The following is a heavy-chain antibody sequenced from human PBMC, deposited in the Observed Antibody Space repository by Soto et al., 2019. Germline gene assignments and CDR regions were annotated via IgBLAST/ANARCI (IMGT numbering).Heavy chain of an antibody. V-gene: IGHV1-69*12. CDR1: GGTFSNYA. J-gene: IGHJ6*02. CDR3: ARVEAVAGLYNYHGLDV. CDR2: IVPIFGTT. Sequence: QVQLVQSGAEVKKPGSSVKVSCKVSGGTFSNYAIDWVRLAPGHGLEWMGGIVPIFGTTYYTHKFQGRATIIADESTNTAYLEMSSLRSEDTAIYYCARVEAVAGLYNYHGLDVWGQGTAVTVSS. D-gene: IGHD6-19*01.